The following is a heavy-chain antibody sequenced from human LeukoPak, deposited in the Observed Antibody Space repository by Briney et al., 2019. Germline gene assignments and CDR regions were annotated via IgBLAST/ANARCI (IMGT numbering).Heavy chain of an antibody. D-gene: IGHD1-20*01. CDR2: ISSSGSTI. J-gene: IGHJ3*02. CDR3: ASAGITGTVAHAFDI. Sequence: VGSLRLSCAASGFTFSDYYMSWIRQAPGKGLEWVSYISSSGSTIYYADSVKGRFTISRDNAKNSLYLQMNSLRAEDTAVYYCASAGITGTVAHAFDIWGQGTMVTVSS. V-gene: IGHV3-11*04. CDR1: GFTFSDYY.